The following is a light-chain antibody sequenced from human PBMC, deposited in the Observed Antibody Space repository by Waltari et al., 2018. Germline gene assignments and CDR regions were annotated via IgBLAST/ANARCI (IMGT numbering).Light chain of an antibody. CDR2: DVA. Sequence: QSALTQPASVSESPGQSITTSCSGTSSDVGGYNYFCWYQQHPGKAPKHIIYDVAKRPSGVSNRFSGSKSGNTASLTISGLQAEDEADYYCFSYRSSSTWVFGGGTKLTVL. CDR1: SSDVGGYNY. V-gene: IGLV2-14*01. CDR3: FSYRSSSTWV. J-gene: IGLJ3*02.